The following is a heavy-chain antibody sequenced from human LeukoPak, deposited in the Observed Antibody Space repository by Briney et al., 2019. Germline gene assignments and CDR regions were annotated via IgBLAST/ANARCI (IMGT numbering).Heavy chain of an antibody. V-gene: IGHV1-69*05. CDR1: GGTFSKFG. J-gene: IGHJ6*03. CDR2: IIPMFGAA. Sequence: SVKVSCKASGGTFSKFGISWVRQAPGEGLERMGGIIPMFGAANYAQKFQGRVTITTDESTTTAHMELISLTSDDTAVYLCATEGPNYYMDVWGKGTTVTVSS. CDR3: ATEGPNYYMDV.